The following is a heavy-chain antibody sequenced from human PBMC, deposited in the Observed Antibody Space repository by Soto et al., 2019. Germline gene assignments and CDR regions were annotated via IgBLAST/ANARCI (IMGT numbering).Heavy chain of an antibody. V-gene: IGHV4-34*01. CDR2: INHSGST. Sequence: SETLSLTCAVYGGSFSGYYWSWIRQPPGKGLEWIGEINHSGSTNYNPSLKSRVTISVDTSKNQFSLKLSSVTAADTAVYYCARGLFGQTSIAALEYYFDYWGQGTLVTVSS. CDR1: GGSFSGYY. J-gene: IGHJ4*02. CDR3: ARGLFGQTSIAALEYYFDY. D-gene: IGHD6-6*01.